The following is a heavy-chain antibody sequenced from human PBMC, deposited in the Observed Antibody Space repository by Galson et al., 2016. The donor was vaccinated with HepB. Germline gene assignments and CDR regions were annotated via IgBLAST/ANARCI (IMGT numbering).Heavy chain of an antibody. J-gene: IGHJ3*01. Sequence: SLRLSCAASGFSFSSYAMHWVRQAPGKGLEWVAAMSFDEYTKSYSDSVKGRFTISRDNSKNTLSLQVSGLRVEDTAIYYCARAPYQIRFIDAFDVWGRETVVTVS. CDR3: ARAPYQIRFIDAFDV. CDR2: MSFDEYTK. CDR1: GFSFSSYA. D-gene: IGHD3-3*01. V-gene: IGHV3-30*04.